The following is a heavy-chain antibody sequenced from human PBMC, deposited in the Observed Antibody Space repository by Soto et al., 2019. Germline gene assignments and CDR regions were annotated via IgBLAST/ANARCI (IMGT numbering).Heavy chain of an antibody. CDR3: ACLPKDGDYDPRYYYYYYMDV. Sequence: GGSLRLSCAASGFTFSSYSMNWVRQAPGKGLEWVSYISSSSSTIYYADSVKGRFTISRDNAKNSLYLQMNSLRAEDTAVYYCACLPKDGDYDPRYYYYYYMDVWGKGTTVTVSS. D-gene: IGHD4-17*01. CDR1: GFTFSSYS. V-gene: IGHV3-48*01. CDR2: ISSSSSTI. J-gene: IGHJ6*03.